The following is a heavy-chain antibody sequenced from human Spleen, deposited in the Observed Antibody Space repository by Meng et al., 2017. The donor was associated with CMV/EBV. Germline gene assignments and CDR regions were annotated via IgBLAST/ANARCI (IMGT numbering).Heavy chain of an antibody. D-gene: IGHD6-13*01. V-gene: IGHV4-34*01. CDR3: ARGSNWYQLGSDY. Sequence: SETLSLTCAVYGGSFRGFYWTWIRQSPGKGLEWIGEVNHSENLSYNPSLKSRVSISIDTSKNHFSLKLTSVTAADTAVYYCARGSNWYQLGSDYWGQGTQVTVSS. CDR1: GGSFRGFY. CDR2: VNHSENL. J-gene: IGHJ4*02.